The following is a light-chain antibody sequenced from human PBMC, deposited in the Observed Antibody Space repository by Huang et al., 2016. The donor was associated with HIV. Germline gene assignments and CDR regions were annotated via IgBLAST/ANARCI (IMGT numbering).Light chain of an antibody. Sequence: IVLTQTPASLSLSAGEKATLSCRAIQSVSHYLAWYQHQPGQPPRLLIYGAYRRVTDIPARFNGSGSGTDFTLTISSLEAEDSALYYCQESDTWPRLTLGGGTKVEIK. CDR1: QSVSHY. CDR3: QESDTWPRLT. CDR2: GAY. J-gene: IGKJ4*01. V-gene: IGKV3-11*01.